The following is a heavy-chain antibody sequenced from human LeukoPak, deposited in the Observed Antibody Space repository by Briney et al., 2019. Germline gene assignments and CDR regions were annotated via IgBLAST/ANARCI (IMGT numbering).Heavy chain of an antibody. D-gene: IGHD6-19*01. CDR2: ISSGAGST. Sequence: GGSLRLSCAASGFTLDNYAMNWVRQAPGKGLEWVSTISSGAGSTYYADSVKGRFTISRDNSRSTLYLQMNSLRAEDTAVYYCAKDKTSSARFFVTDWGQGTLVTVSS. J-gene: IGHJ4*02. CDR3: AKDKTSSARFFVTD. V-gene: IGHV3-23*01. CDR1: GFTLDNYA.